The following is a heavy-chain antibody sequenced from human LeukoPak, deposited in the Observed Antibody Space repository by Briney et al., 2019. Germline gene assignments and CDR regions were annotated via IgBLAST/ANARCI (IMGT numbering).Heavy chain of an antibody. CDR2: ILYDGSNK. CDR1: GFTFSDYS. Sequence: AGGSLRLSCAVSGFTFSDYSMHWVRQAPGKGLEWVAFILYDGSNKDYADSVKGRFTISRDNSKNTLYLQMNSLRAEDTAVYYCARDGSSGYGGLDGFDIWGQGTMVTVSS. D-gene: IGHD3-22*01. J-gene: IGHJ3*02. V-gene: IGHV3-30-3*01. CDR3: ARDGSSGYGGLDGFDI.